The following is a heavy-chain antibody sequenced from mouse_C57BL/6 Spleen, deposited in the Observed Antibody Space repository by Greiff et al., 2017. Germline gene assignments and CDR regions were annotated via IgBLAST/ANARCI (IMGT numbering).Heavy chain of an antibody. J-gene: IGHJ4*01. CDR1: GYTFTEYT. V-gene: IGHV1-62-2*01. D-gene: IGHD1-1*01. CDR3: ARHEKDYYGSRFYAMDY. CDR2: FYPGSGSI. Sequence: QVQLQQSGAELVKPGASVKLSCKASGYTFTEYTIHWVKQRSGQGLEWIGWFYPGSGSIKYNEKFKDKATLTADKSSSTVYMELSRLTSEDSAVYFCARHEKDYYGSRFYAMDYWGQGTSVTVSS.